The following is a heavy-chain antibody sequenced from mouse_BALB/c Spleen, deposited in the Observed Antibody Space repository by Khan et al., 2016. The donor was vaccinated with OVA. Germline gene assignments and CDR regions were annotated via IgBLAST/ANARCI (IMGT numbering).Heavy chain of an antibody. CDR2: INPNNGGT. J-gene: IGHJ3*01. CDR1: GYTFTSYQ. D-gene: IGHD3-1*01. Sequence: QVQLQQPGAELVKPGASVKLSCKASGYTFTSYQMYWVKQRPGQGLEWIGEINPNNGGTNFNEKFKSKATLTVDKSSSTAFMQLSSLTSEDSAVDYCIRGGYGGFAYWGQGTLVTVSA. CDR3: IRGGYGGFAY. V-gene: IGHV1S81*02.